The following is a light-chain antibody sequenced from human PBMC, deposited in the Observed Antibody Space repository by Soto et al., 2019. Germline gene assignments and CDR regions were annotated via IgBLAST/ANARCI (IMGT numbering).Light chain of an antibody. V-gene: IGKV1-39*01. J-gene: IGKJ1*01. CDR2: AIS. Sequence: DIQMTQSPSSLSASVGDRVTITCRTSQTISNSLSWYQQKPGEAPKLLIYAISNLQNGVPSRFSGSGAGTDFTLTISGLQPEDFATYLCQQSSLAPWTFGQGTEVAVK. CDR1: QTISNS. CDR3: QQSSLAPWT.